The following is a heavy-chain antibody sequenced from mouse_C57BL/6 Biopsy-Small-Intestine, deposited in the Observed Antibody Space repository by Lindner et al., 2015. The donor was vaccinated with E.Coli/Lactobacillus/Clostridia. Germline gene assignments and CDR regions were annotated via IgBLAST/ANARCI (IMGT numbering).Heavy chain of an antibody. CDR1: GYTFTGHA. J-gene: IGHJ4*01. Sequence: SVKVSCKASGYTFTGHAMCWVRQAPGQGLEWVGCIKFRNYGPTFAQKFRGRVTMTTDTSISTAYMEVSGLRSDDTAVYYCARNLNGLDPWGQGTLVTVSS. CDR3: ARNLNGLDP. CDR2: IKFRNYGP. D-gene: IGHD1-2*01. V-gene: IGHV1-53*01.